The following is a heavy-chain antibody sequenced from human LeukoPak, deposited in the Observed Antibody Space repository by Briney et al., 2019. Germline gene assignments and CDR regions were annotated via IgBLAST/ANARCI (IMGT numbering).Heavy chain of an antibody. D-gene: IGHD3-22*01. CDR1: GFTVSKNY. J-gene: IGHJ4*02. V-gene: IGHV3-53*01. Sequence: GGSLRLSCTASGFTVSKNYMSWVRQAPGKGLEWVSVIYSGGSTYYADSVKGRFTISRDNSKNTLYLQMNSLRAEDTAVYYCARGSASGYFLYFDYWGQGTLVTVSS. CDR3: ARGSASGYFLYFDY. CDR2: IYSGGST.